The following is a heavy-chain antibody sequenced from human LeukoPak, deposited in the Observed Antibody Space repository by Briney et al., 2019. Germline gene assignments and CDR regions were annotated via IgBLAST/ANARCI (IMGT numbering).Heavy chain of an antibody. J-gene: IGHJ4*02. CDR2: ISSSSSTI. Sequence: GGSLRLSCAASGFTFSTYEMNWVRQAPGKGLEWVSYISSSSSTIYYADSVKGRFTISRDNAKNSLYLQMNSLRAEDTALYYCASLHYDYVWGSYRQIDYWGQGTLVTVSS. CDR3: ASLHYDYVWGSYRQIDY. CDR1: GFTFSTYE. V-gene: IGHV3-48*03. D-gene: IGHD3-16*02.